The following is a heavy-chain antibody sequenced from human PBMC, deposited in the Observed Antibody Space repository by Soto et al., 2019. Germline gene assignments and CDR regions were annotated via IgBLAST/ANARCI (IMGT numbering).Heavy chain of an antibody. CDR1: GGTFSSYA. Sequence: GASVKVSCKASGGTFSSYAISWVRQAPGQGLEWMGGIIPIFGTANYAQKFQGRVTITADESTSTAYMELSSLRSEDTAVYYCARDERHYNWNYDSPPTAWAYYYGMDVWGQGTTVTVSS. J-gene: IGHJ6*02. CDR2: IIPIFGTA. V-gene: IGHV1-69*13. D-gene: IGHD1-7*01. CDR3: ARDERHYNWNYDSPPTAWAYYYGMDV.